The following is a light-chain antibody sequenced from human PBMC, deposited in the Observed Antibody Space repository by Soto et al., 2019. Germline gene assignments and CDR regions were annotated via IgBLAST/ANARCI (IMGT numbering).Light chain of an antibody. CDR3: QHYNSYSEA. J-gene: IGKJ1*01. Sequence: DIQMTQSPSSLSASVGDRDTITCRTSQTISTYLNWYQQKPGKAPKLLIYKASTLKSGVPSRFSGSGSGTEFTLTISSLQPDDFATYYCQHYNSYSEAFGQGTKV. V-gene: IGKV1-5*03. CDR1: QTISTY. CDR2: KAS.